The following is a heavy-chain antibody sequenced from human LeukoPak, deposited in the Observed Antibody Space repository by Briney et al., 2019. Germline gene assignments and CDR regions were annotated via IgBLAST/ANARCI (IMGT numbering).Heavy chain of an antibody. V-gene: IGHV3-64*01. D-gene: IGHD2-2*01. CDR2: ISSNGGST. Sequence: GGSLRLSCAASGFTFSSYAMHWVRQAPGKGLEYVSAISSNGGSTYYANSVKGRFTISRDNSKNTLYLQMGSLRAEDMAVYYCARGTGPIIVPPYYFDYWGQGTLVPVSS. CDR1: GFTFSSYA. CDR3: ARGTGPIIVPPYYFDY. J-gene: IGHJ4*02.